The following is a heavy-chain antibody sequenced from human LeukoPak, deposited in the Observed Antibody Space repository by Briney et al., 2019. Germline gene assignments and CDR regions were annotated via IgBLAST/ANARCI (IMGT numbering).Heavy chain of an antibody. CDR2: ISGSGGST. CDR3: AKDRRGSEFYYYYYVDV. CDR1: GFTFSSYA. V-gene: IGHV3-23*01. Sequence: GGSLRLSCAASGFTFSSYAMSWVRQAPGKGLEWVSAISGSGGSTYQVDSVKGRFTISRDNSKNTLYLQMNSLRAEDTAVYYCAKDRRGSEFYYYYYVDVWGKGTTVTVSS. D-gene: IGHD2/OR15-2a*01. J-gene: IGHJ6*03.